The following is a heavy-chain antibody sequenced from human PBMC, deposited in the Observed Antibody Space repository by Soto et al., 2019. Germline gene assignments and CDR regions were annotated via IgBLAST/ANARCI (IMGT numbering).Heavy chain of an antibody. CDR3: LLWPRGRDV. V-gene: IGHV3-7*01. CDR2: IKQDGSEK. CDR1: GFTFSDYW. J-gene: IGHJ6*04. Sequence: EVRLVDSGGGLVQSGGSLRLSCAASGFTFSDYWMSWVRHAPGKGPEWVANIKQDGSEKYYVDSVKGRFTISRDNAKNSLYLQMNSLRDEDTAVYYCLLWPRGRDVWGKGTTVTVSS. D-gene: IGHD3-16*01.